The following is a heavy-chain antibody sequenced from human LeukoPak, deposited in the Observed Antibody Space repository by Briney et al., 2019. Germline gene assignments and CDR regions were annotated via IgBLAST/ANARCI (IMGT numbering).Heavy chain of an antibody. CDR2: IYSDGTT. Sequence: YWGWIRQTPGKGLEWIVNIYSDGTTSYNPSVKSRVTMSVDTSKNQFSLKLNSVTAADTAVYYCGRDSGFWLYWGQGTLVTVSS. CDR1: Y. D-gene: IGHD3-22*01. V-gene: IGHV4-39*07. CDR3: GRDSGFWLY. J-gene: IGHJ4*02.